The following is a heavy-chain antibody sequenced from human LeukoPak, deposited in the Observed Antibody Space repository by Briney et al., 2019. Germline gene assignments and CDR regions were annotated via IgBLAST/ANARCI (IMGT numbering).Heavy chain of an antibody. J-gene: IGHJ4*02. D-gene: IGHD5-18*01. CDR2: TYYRSKWYT. CDR3: ARVYSRENYFDY. CDR1: GDSVSSNSAA. Sequence: SQTLSLTCAISGDSVSSNSAAWSWIRQSPSRGLEWLGRTYYRSKWYTEYAVSVKSRITINPDTSKNQFSLQLNSVTPEDTAVYYCARVYSRENYFDYWGQGTLVTVSS. V-gene: IGHV6-1*01.